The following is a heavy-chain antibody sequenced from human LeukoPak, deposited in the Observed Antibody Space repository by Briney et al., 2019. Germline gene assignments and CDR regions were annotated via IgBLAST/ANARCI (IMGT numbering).Heavy chain of an antibody. CDR1: GFTFNTYA. J-gene: IGHJ4*02. D-gene: IGHD3-10*01. V-gene: IGHV3-23*01. Sequence: GGSLRLSCAASGFTFNTYALSWVRQAPGKGLGWVSGISASGGSTYYADSVKGRFTISRDNSENTLYLQMNSLRAEDTAVYFCAKDFTYPADPGTHFDYWGQGTLVTVSS. CDR2: ISASGGST. CDR3: AKDFTYPADPGTHFDY.